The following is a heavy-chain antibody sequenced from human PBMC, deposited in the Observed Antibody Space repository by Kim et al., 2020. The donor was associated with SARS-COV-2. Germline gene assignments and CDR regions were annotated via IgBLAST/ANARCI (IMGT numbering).Heavy chain of an antibody. CDR1: GFTFSSYG. CDR2: IWYDGSNK. CDR3: ARDPGLVIINPYYYYGMDV. J-gene: IGHJ6*02. D-gene: IGHD3-9*01. V-gene: IGHV3-33*01. Sequence: GGSLRLSCAASGFTFSSYGMHWVRQAPGKGLEWVAVIWYDGSNKYYADSVKGRFTISRDNSKNTLYLQMNSLRAEDTAVYYCARDPGLVIINPYYYYGMDVWGQGTTVTVSS.